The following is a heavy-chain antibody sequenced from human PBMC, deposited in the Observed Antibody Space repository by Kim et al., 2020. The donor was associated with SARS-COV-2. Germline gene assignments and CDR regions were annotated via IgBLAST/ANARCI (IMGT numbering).Heavy chain of an antibody. J-gene: IGHJ6*02. CDR3: AGVPPIAVAGDYYYYGMDV. V-gene: IGHV4-61*02. CDR2: IYTSGST. Sequence: SETLSLTCTVSGGSISSGSYYWSWIRQPAGKGLEWIGRIYTSGSTNYNPSLKSRVTISVDTSKNQFSLKLSSVTAADTAVYYCAGVPPIAVAGDYYYYGMDVWGQGTTVTVSS. D-gene: IGHD6-19*01. CDR1: GGSISSGSYY.